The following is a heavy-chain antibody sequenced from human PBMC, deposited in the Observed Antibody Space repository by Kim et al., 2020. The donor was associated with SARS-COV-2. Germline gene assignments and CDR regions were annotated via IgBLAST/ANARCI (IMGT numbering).Heavy chain of an antibody. CDR3: ARERGNYYDSSGFAGDY. V-gene: IGHV1-69*13. D-gene: IGHD3-22*01. J-gene: IGHJ4*02. CDR1: GGTFSSYA. CDR2: IIPIFGTA. Sequence: SVKVSCKASGGTFSSYAISWVRQAPGQGLEWMGGIIPIFGTANYAQKFQGRVTITADESTSTAYMELSSLRSEDTAVYYCARERGNYYDSSGFAGDYWGQGTLVTVSS.